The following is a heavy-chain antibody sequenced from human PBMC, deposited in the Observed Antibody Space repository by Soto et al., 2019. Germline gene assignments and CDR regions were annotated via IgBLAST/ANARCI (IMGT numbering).Heavy chain of an antibody. Sequence: QITLKESGPTLVKPTQTLTLTCTFSGFSLSTSGVGVGWIRQPPGKALEWLALIYWNDDKRYSPSLKSRLTITKDTSKNRVVLTMTNMDPVDTATYYCAHSYKQFVAMEYWGQGTLVTVSS. CDR2: IYWNDDK. CDR3: AHSYKQFVAMEY. D-gene: IGHD6-6*01. CDR1: GFSLSTSGVG. J-gene: IGHJ4*02. V-gene: IGHV2-5*01.